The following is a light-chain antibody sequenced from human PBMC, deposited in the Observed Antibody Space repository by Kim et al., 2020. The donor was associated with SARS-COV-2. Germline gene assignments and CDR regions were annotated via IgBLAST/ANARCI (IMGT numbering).Light chain of an antibody. CDR2: QDS. Sequence: SYELTQPPSVSVSPGQTASITCSGDKLGDKYACWYQQKPGQSPVLVIYQDSKRPSGIHERFSGSNSGNTATLTISGTQAMDEADYYCQEWDSRTHYVFGT. J-gene: IGLJ1*01. V-gene: IGLV3-1*01. CDR1: KLGDKY. CDR3: QEWDSRTHYV.